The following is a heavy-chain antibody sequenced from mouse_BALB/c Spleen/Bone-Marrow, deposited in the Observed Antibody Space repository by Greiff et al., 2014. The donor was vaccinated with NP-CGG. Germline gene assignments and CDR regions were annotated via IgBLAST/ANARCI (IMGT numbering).Heavy chain of an antibody. CDR3: AKGTGNGFAY. Sequence: VKLMESGPGLVQPSQSLSITCTVSGFSFTSYGVHWVRQSPGKGLEWLGVIWRGGRTEYNAAFMSRLSITKENSKSQGFFKMNSLQADDTAIYYWAKGTGNGFAYWGQGTLVTVSA. CDR2: IWRGGRT. CDR1: GFSFTSYG. V-gene: IGHV2-5*01. J-gene: IGHJ3*01. D-gene: IGHD4-1*01.